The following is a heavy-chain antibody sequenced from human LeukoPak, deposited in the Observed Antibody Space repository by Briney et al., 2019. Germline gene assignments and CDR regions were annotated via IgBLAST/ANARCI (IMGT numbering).Heavy chain of an antibody. CDR2: ISSSSYI. V-gene: IGHV3-21*04. Sequence: GGSLRLSCAASGFTFSSYSMNWVRQAPGKGLEWVSSISSSSYIYYADSVKGRFTISRDNSKNMLYLQMNSLRAEDTAIYYCAKDRPNYYESNGDYYRRNGDSWGQGTLVTVSS. CDR1: GFTFSSYS. J-gene: IGHJ5*01. D-gene: IGHD3-22*01. CDR3: AKDRPNYYESNGDYYRRNGDS.